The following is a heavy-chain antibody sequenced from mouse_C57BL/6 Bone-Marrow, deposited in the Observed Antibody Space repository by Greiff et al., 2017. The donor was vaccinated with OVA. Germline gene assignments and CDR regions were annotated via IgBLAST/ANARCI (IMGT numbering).Heavy chain of an antibody. CDR3: AKRIYDGYYPFAY. V-gene: IGHV2-9*01. Sequence: VKLVESGPGLVAPSQSLSIPCTVSGFSFTSYGVDWVRQPPGKGLEWLGVIWGGGSTNYNSALMSRLSISKDNSKSQVFLKMNSLQTDDTAMYYCAKRIYDGYYPFAYWGQGTLVTVSA. CDR2: IWGGGST. J-gene: IGHJ3*01. CDR1: GFSFTSYG. D-gene: IGHD2-3*01.